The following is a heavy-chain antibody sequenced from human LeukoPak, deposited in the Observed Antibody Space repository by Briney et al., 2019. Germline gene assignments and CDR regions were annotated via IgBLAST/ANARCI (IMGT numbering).Heavy chain of an antibody. J-gene: IGHJ4*02. CDR1: GGSFSGYY. D-gene: IGHD2-2*01. CDR2: INHSGST. CDR3: ARVRSRGVVPAVNELRSPNFDY. V-gene: IGHV4-34*01. Sequence: SETLSLTCAVYGGSFSGYYWSWIRQPPGKGLEWIGEINHSGSTNYNPSLKSRVTISVDTSKNQFSLKLSSVTAADTAVYYCARVRSRGVVPAVNELRSPNFDYWGQGTLVTVSS.